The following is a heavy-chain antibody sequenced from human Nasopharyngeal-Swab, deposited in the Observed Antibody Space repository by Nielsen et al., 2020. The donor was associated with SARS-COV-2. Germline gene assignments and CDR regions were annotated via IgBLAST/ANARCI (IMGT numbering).Heavy chain of an antibody. J-gene: IGHJ4*02. CDR3: ARDAPAHYGAFY. CDR1: SFSFTDYT. D-gene: IGHD4-17*01. Sequence: GGSLRLSCAASSFSFTDYTMTWVRQAPGKGLEWVAFIAHDASNEYYGDSVKGRFSISRDSSKNTLYLQMDSLRGEDTAVYYCARDAPAHYGAFYWGRGTLVTVSS. V-gene: IGHV3-30*03. CDR2: IAHDASNE.